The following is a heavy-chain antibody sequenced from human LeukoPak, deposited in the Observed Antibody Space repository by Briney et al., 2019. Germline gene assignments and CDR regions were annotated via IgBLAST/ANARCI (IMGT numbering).Heavy chain of an antibody. Sequence: GRSLRLSCAASGFTFSSYSMNWVRQAPGKGLEWVSSISSSSSYIYYADSVKGRFTISRDNAKNSLYLQMNSLRAEDTAVYYCAKIAFIVVVPAAPSEIDYWGQGTLVTVSS. CDR1: GFTFSSYS. CDR3: AKIAFIVVVPAAPSEIDY. J-gene: IGHJ4*02. D-gene: IGHD2-2*01. CDR2: ISSSSSYI. V-gene: IGHV3-21*04.